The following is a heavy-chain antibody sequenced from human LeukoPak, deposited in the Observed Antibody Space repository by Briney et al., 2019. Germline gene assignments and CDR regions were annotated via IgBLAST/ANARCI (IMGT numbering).Heavy chain of an antibody. D-gene: IGHD1-26*01. J-gene: IGHJ4*02. CDR3: ARTTVEGAMGY. V-gene: IGHV4-59*01. Sequence: SETLSLTCTVSGGSISSYYWSWIRQPPGKELEWIGYIYYSGSTNYNPSLKSRVTISVDTSKNQFSLKLSSVTAADTAVYYCARTTVEGAMGYWGQGTLVTVSS. CDR2: IYYSGST. CDR1: GGSISSYY.